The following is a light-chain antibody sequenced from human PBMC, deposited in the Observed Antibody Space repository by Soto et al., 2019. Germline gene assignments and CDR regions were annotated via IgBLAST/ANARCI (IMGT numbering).Light chain of an antibody. CDR1: SSDLGSYNY. J-gene: IGLJ3*02. CDR2: EVN. V-gene: IGLV2-14*01. CDR3: ISYTTSRSMV. Sequence: QSVLTQPASVSGSPGQSITISCAGTSSDLGSYNYVSWYQHHPGKAPKLMIYEVNNRPSGVSNRFSGSKSGNTASLTISGLQSEDEADYYCISYTTSRSMVFGGGTKLTVL.